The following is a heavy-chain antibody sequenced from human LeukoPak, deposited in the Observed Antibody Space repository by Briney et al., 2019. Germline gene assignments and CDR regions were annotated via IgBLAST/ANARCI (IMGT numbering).Heavy chain of an antibody. CDR3: ARETSQKGAHYMDV. CDR1: GGSISSYY. D-gene: IGHD3-16*01. Sequence: RSSETLSLTCTVSGGSISSYYWSWIRQPPGKGLEWIGYIYYNGSTNYNPSLKSRVTISVDTSKKQFSLKLTSVTVADTAVYYCARETSQKGAHYMDVWGKGTTVTISS. V-gene: IGHV4-59*01. CDR2: IYYNGST. J-gene: IGHJ6*03.